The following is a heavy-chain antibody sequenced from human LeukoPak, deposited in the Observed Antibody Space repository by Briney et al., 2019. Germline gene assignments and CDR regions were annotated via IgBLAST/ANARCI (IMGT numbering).Heavy chain of an antibody. Sequence: TSETLSLTCTVSGGSISSYYWSWIRQPPGRGLEWIGYIYYSGSTNYNPSLKSRVTISVDTSKNQFSLKLSSVTAADTAVYYCARAPYSRGYYGWFDPWGQGTLVAVSS. CDR1: GGSISSYY. CDR3: ARAPYSRGYYGWFDP. V-gene: IGHV4-59*01. J-gene: IGHJ5*02. D-gene: IGHD3-22*01. CDR2: IYYSGST.